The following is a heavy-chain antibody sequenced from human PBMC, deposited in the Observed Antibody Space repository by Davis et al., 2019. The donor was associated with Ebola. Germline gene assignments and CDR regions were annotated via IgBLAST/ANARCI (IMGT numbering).Heavy chain of an antibody. CDR2: IYYSGST. J-gene: IGHJ4*02. CDR3: ARLGYYYDSSGYYRGGVDY. CDR1: GGSVKSHY. D-gene: IGHD3-22*01. V-gene: IGHV4-59*08. Sequence: SETLSLTCTVSGGSVKSHYWSWIRQPPGKGLEWIGYIYYSGSTNYNPSLKSRVTISVDTSKNQFSLKLSSVTAADTAVYYCARLGYYYDSSGYYRGGVDYWGQGTLVTVSS.